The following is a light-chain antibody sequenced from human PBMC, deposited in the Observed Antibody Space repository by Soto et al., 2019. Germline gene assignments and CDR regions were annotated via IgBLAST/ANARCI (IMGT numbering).Light chain of an antibody. CDR3: CSYAGSSTPYV. CDR2: EVS. Sequence: QSARTQPAAVSGSPGQSITISCTGTSSDVGSYNLVSWYQQHPGKAPKLMIYEVSKQPSGVSNRFSGSKSGNTASLTISGLQAEDEADYYCCSYAGSSTPYVFGTGTKVTVL. CDR1: SSDVGSYNL. J-gene: IGLJ1*01. V-gene: IGLV2-23*02.